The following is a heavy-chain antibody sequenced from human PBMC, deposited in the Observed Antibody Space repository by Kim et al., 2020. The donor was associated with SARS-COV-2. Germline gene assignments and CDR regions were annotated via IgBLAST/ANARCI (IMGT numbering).Heavy chain of an antibody. V-gene: IGHV3-23*01. CDR1: GFTFSSYA. Sequence: GSLRLSCAASGFTFSSYAMSWDRQAPGKGLEWVSAISGSGGSTYYADSVKGRFTISRDNSKNTLYLQMNSLRAEDTAVYYCAKISRGYSGYDSGATPGYWGQGTLVTVSS. D-gene: IGHD5-12*01. CDR3: AKISRGYSGYDSGATPGY. CDR2: ISGSGGST. J-gene: IGHJ4*02.